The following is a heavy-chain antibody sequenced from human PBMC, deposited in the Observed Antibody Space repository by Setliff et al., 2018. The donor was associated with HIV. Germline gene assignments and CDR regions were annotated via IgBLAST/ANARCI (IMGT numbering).Heavy chain of an antibody. Sequence: PSETLSLTCTVSRVSISSGGYYWNWIRQHPGKGLEWIGYISSRGSTYYNPSLKGRITMSVDTSQNQVSLKLSSVTAADTAVYFCAREKYKFGYQVYFFDSWGQGTLVTVSS. V-gene: IGHV4-31*03. CDR2: ISSRGST. J-gene: IGHJ4*02. CDR3: AREKYKFGYQVYFFDS. CDR1: RVSISSGGYY. D-gene: IGHD5-12*01.